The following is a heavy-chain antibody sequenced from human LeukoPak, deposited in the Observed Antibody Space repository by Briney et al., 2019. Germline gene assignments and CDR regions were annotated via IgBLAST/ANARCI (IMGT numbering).Heavy chain of an antibody. Sequence: GGSLRLSCAASGFTFSSYWMSWVRQAPGKGLEWVANIKQDGSEKYYVDSVKGRFTISRDNAKNSLYLQMNSLRAEDTAVYYCAKDSIAARPRLYYFDYWGQGTLVTVSS. CDR3: AKDSIAARPRLYYFDY. CDR2: IKQDGSEK. V-gene: IGHV3-7*03. CDR1: GFTFSSYW. D-gene: IGHD6-6*01. J-gene: IGHJ4*02.